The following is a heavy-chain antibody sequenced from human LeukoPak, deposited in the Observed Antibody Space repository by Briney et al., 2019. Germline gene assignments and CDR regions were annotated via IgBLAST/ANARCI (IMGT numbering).Heavy chain of an antibody. CDR2: IYYSGST. D-gene: IGHD3-10*01. CDR3: ARGVYRGFIISSAYYNMDV. CDR1: GGSISSGGYY. J-gene: IGHJ6*03. V-gene: IGHV4-61*08. Sequence: PSQTLPLTCTVSGGSISSGGYYWSWIRQPPGKGLEWIGYIYYSGSTNYNPSLRSRVTISVDKSKNQFSLKLGSVTTADTAVYYCARGVYRGFIISSAYYNMDVWGNGTPVIVSS.